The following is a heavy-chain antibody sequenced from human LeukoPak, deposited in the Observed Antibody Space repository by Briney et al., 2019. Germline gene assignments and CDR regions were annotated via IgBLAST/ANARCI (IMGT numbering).Heavy chain of an antibody. CDR2: ISHDGSNK. CDR1: GFTFSSYA. V-gene: IGHV3-30*04. D-gene: IGHD6-6*01. J-gene: IGHJ4*02. CDR3: ASPFTAELVISR. Sequence: GGSLRLSCAASGFTFSSYAMHWVRQAPGKGLEWVAVISHDGSNKYYADSVKGRFTISRDNSKNTLYLQMNSLRAEDTAVYYCASPFTAELVISRWGQGTLVTVSS.